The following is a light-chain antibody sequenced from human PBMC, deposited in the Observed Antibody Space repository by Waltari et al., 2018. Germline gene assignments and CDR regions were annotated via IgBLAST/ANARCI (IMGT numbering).Light chain of an antibody. Sequence: EIVLTQSPATLSLSPGERATISCRASQSISTYLAWYQQKPGKAPRLLMDNASNRTTGIPARFSGSGTGTDFTLTVSSLEPEDFAVYYCQQRGSWPLTFGGGTKVEIK. CDR1: QSISTY. V-gene: IGKV3-11*01. CDR3: QQRGSWPLT. CDR2: NAS. J-gene: IGKJ4*01.